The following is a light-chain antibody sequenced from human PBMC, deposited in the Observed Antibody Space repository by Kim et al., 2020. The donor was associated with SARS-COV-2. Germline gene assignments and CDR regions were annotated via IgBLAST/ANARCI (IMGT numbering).Light chain of an antibody. CDR1: QSLVDSDGNTR. CDR3: MQYTHWPHT. Sequence: DVVMTQSPLSLPVTLGQPASISCRSSQSLVDSDGNTRLDWFQQRPGQSPRRLIYKVSNRDSGVPDRFSGSGSGTDFTLKISGVWAEDVGVFYCMQYTHWPHTFGHGTKMDI. CDR2: KVS. V-gene: IGKV2-30*01. J-gene: IGKJ1*01.